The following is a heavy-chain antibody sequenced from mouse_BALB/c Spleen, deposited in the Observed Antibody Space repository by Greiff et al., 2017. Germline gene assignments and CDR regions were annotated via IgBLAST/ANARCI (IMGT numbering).Heavy chain of an antibody. CDR2: IRSKSNNYAT. J-gene: IGHJ4*01. CDR3: VRHIRPYAMDY. CDR1: GFTFNTYA. Sequence: EVMLVESGGGLVQPKGSLKLSCAASGFTFNTYAMNWVRQAPGKGLEWVARIRSKSNNYATYYADSVKDRFTISRDDSQSMLYLQMNNLKTEDTAMYYCVRHIRPYAMDYWGQGTSVTVSS. V-gene: IGHV10-1*02.